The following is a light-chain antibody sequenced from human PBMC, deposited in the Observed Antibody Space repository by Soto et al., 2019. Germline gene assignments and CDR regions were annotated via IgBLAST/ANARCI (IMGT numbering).Light chain of an antibody. J-gene: IGKJ3*01. V-gene: IGKV3-20*01. CDR3: QQYGPTTFT. Sequence: EIVLTQSPGTLSLSPGERATLSCRASQSVSSSYLAWYQQKPGQAPRLLIYGASSRATGIPDRFSGSGSGTDFTLTISRLEPEDFAVYYCQQYGPTTFTFGPGTKVDIK. CDR2: GAS. CDR1: QSVSSSY.